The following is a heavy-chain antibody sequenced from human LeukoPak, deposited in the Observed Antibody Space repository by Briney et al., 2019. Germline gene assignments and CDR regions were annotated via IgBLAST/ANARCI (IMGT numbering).Heavy chain of an antibody. Sequence: GASVKVSCKASDYPFTDYFLHWARQAPGQALEWVGRINPNNGDTNYAQRFQGRVTVTRDTSIDTAYTELNRLTPDDTAVYFCARAKSGSFDSDGFYPWGQGTLVTVSS. CDR1: DYPFTDYF. CDR3: ARAKSGSFDSDGFYP. D-gene: IGHD2/OR15-2a*01. J-gene: IGHJ5*02. V-gene: IGHV1-2*06. CDR2: INPNNGDT.